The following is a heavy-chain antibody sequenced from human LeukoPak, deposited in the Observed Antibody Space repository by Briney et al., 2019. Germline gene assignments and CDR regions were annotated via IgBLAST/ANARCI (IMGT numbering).Heavy chain of an antibody. CDR1: GFTFDDYA. D-gene: IGHD6-19*01. CDR3: AKASIAVAGRSTDFGY. CDR2: ISWNSGSK. V-gene: IGHV3-9*01. J-gene: IGHJ4*02. Sequence: GGSLRLSCAASGFTFDDYAMHWVRQVPGKGLEWVSGISWNSGSKGYVDSVKGRFTISRDNAKNSLYLQMNSLRPEDTALYYCAKASIAVAGRSTDFGYWGQGTMVTVSS.